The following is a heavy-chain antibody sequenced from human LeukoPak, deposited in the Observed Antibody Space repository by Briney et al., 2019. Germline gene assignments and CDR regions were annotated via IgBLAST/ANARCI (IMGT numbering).Heavy chain of an antibody. V-gene: IGHV4-59*01. CDR1: GGSISSYY. CDR3: ARRRQWLGNDY. D-gene: IGHD6-19*01. CDR2: MYYSGST. Sequence: SETLSLTCTASGGSISSYYWSWIRQPPGKGLEYIGYMYYSGSTYHNPSLKSRVTMSVDTSKNQFSLKLSSLTAADTAVYYCARRRQWLGNDYWGQGTLVTASS. J-gene: IGHJ4*02.